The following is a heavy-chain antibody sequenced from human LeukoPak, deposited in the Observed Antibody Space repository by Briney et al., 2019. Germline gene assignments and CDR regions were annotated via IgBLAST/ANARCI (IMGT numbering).Heavy chain of an antibody. CDR3: AKAPGDYFYYMDV. V-gene: IGHV3-53*01. CDR1: GFTVSSNY. J-gene: IGHJ6*03. Sequence: GGSLRLSCAASGFTVSSNYMSWVRQAPGKGLEWVSIIYSGDSTYYADSVRGRFTISRDNSKNTLYLQMNSLRVEDTAVYYCAKAPGDYFYYMDVWGKGTRVTISS. CDR2: IYSGDST.